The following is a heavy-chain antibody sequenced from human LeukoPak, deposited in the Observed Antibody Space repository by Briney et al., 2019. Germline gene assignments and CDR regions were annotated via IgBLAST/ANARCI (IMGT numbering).Heavy chain of an antibody. Sequence: GGSLRLSCAASGFAFITSTMNWVRQAPGKGLEWFSSISSSSSNYYADSVRGRFTISRDNAKNSLYLQMNSLIAEDTAVYYCVRIPNSANFPNWFDPWGQGTLVTVSS. D-gene: IGHD4/OR15-4a*01. V-gene: IGHV3-69-1*01. J-gene: IGHJ5*02. CDR1: GFAFITST. CDR2: ISSSSSN. CDR3: VRIPNSANFPNWFDP.